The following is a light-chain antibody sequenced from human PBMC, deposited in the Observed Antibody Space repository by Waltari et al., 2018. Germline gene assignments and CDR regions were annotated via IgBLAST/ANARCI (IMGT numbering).Light chain of an antibody. V-gene: IGLV2-14*01. CDR3: SSYTSSSTPYV. CDR2: DVS. CDR1: SSDLGGFNH. Sequence: QSALTQPASVSGSPGPSITISCTGTSSDLGGFNHAPWYQQHHGKAPKLMIYDVSNRPSGVSNRFSGSKSGNTASLTISGLQAEDEADYYCSSYTSSSTPYVFGTGTKVTVL. J-gene: IGLJ1*01.